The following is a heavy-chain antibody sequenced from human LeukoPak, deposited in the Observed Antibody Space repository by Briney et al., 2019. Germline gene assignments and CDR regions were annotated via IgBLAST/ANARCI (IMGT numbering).Heavy chain of an antibody. V-gene: IGHV3-21*01. J-gene: IGHJ4*02. CDR3: ARSPTDYRRHFYFDY. CDR1: GFTFSNAY. D-gene: IGHD3-16*02. Sequence: PGGSLRLSCAASGFTFSNAYMNWVRQAPGKGLEWVSSISSTSMFIYYADSLKGRFTISRDNAKNSVYLQMNSLRAEDTAVYYCARSPTDYRRHFYFDYWGQGTLVTVSS. CDR2: ISSTSMFI.